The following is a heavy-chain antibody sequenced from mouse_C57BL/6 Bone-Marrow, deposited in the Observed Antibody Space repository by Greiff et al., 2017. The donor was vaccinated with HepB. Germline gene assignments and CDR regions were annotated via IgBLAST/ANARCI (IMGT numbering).Heavy chain of an antibody. CDR1: GFTFSSYA. CDR3: AGQAMDY. J-gene: IGHJ4*01. Sequence: EVKLQESGGGLVKPGGSLKLSCAASGFTFSSYAMSWVRQTPEKRLEWVATISDGGSYTYYPDNVKGRFTISRDNAKNNLYLQMSHLKSEDTAMYYCAGQAMDYWGQGTSVTVSS. D-gene: IGHD6-1*01. CDR2: ISDGGSYT. V-gene: IGHV5-4*03.